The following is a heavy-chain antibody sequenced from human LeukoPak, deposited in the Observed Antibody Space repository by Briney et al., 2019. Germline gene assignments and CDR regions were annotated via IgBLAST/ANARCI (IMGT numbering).Heavy chain of an antibody. CDR3: ARGSYYVTSDYVNWYFDL. CDR2: IMQGGSEK. Sequence: GGSLRLSCAASGFTFSNYWMTWVRQAPGKGLEWVASIMQGGSEKYYVDSVKGRFTISRDNALNSLYLQMNSLRAEDTAVYYCARGSYYVTSDYVNWYFDLWGRGTLVTVSS. V-gene: IGHV3-7*01. D-gene: IGHD3-22*01. CDR1: GFTFSNYW. J-gene: IGHJ2*01.